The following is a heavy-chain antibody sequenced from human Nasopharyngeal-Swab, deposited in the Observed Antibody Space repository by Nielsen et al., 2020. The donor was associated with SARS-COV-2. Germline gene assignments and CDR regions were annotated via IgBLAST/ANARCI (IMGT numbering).Heavy chain of an antibody. CDR3: ARDLGGFGGY. D-gene: IGHD4-23*01. Sequence: GGSLRLSCAASGFSFSTLWMHWVRQVPGEGLVWVSRINTDGRRTNYAESVKGRFTISRDNVKNMLYLQMNNLRPEDTAVYYCARDLGGFGGYWGQGTLATVSS. J-gene: IGHJ4*02. V-gene: IGHV3-74*01. CDR2: INTDGRRT. CDR1: GFSFSTLW.